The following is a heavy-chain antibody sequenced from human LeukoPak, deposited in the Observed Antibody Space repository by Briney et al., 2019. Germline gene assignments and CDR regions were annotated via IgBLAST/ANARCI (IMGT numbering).Heavy chain of an antibody. CDR2: ISGSGGST. Sequence: GGSLRLSCAASGFTFSSYAMSWVRQAPGKGLEWVSAISGSGGSTYYADSVKGRFTISRDNSKNTLYLQMNSLRAEDTAVYYCAKDPRTYVVAAATRMYWFDPWGQGTLVTVSS. D-gene: IGHD2-15*01. CDR1: GFTFSSYA. V-gene: IGHV3-23*01. J-gene: IGHJ5*02. CDR3: AKDPRTYVVAAATRMYWFDP.